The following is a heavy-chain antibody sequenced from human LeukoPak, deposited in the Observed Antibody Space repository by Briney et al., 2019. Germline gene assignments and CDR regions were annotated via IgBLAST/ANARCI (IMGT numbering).Heavy chain of an antibody. J-gene: IGHJ4*02. V-gene: IGHV1-69*04. Sequence: GASVKVSCTASGGTFSSYAISWVRQAPGQGLEWMGRIIPILGIANYAQKFQGRVTITADKSTSTAYMELSSLRSEDTAVYYCATEVQYYYDSSGYYHPFDYWGQGTLVTVSS. D-gene: IGHD3-22*01. CDR3: ATEVQYYYDSSGYYHPFDY. CDR2: IIPILGIA. CDR1: GGTFSSYA.